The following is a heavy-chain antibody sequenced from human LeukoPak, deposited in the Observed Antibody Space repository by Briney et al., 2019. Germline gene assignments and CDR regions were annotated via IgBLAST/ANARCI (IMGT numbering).Heavy chain of an antibody. CDR1: GYTFTSYG. Sequence: GASVKVSCKASGYTFTSYGINWVRQAPGQGIEWMGWISAYNGHTNYAQKLQGRVTMTTDTSTSTAHMELRSLRSDDTAVYFCARDSSGFPRDASDYWGQGTLVTVSS. V-gene: IGHV1-18*01. CDR3: ARDSSGFPRDASDY. J-gene: IGHJ4*02. D-gene: IGHD3-22*01. CDR2: ISAYNGHT.